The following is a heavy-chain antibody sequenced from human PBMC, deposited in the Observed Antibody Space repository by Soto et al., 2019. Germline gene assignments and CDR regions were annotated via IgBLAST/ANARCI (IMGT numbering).Heavy chain of an antibody. V-gene: IGHV3-64D*06. CDR3: VKELVKPHPNWNGLQGAFDI. CDR2: ISSNGGST. J-gene: IGHJ3*02. Sequence: GGSLRLSCSASGFTFSSYAMHWVRQAPGKGLEYVSAISSNGGSTYYADSVKGRFTISRDNSKNTLYLQMSSLRAEDTAVYYCVKELVKPHPNWNGLQGAFDIWGQGTMVTVSS. D-gene: IGHD1-1*01. CDR1: GFTFSSYA.